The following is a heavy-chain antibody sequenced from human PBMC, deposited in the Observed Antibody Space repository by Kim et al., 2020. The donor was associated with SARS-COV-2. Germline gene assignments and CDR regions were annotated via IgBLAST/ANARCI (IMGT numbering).Heavy chain of an antibody. CDR2: INPSGGST. V-gene: IGHV1-46*01. D-gene: IGHD3-10*01. CDR1: GYTFTSYY. Sequence: ASVKVSCKASGYTFTSYYMHWVRQAPGQGLEWMGIINPSGGSTSYAQKFQGRVTMTRDTSTSTVYMELSSLRSEDTAVYYCAREYYGSGSTPHNWFDPWGQGTLVTVSS. CDR3: AREYYGSGSTPHNWFDP. J-gene: IGHJ5*02.